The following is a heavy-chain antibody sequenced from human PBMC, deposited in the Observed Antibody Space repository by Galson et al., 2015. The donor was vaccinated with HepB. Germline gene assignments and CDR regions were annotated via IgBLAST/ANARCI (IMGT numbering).Heavy chain of an antibody. V-gene: IGHV3-30*04. CDR1: GFTFSSYA. Sequence: SLRLSCAASGFTFSSYAMHWVRQAPGKGLEWVAVISYDGSNKYYADSVKGRFTISRDNSKNTLYLQMNSLRAEDTAVYYCAKDPIGGDYPFDYWGQGTLVTVSS. J-gene: IGHJ4*02. CDR2: ISYDGSNK. D-gene: IGHD2-21*02. CDR3: AKDPIGGDYPFDY.